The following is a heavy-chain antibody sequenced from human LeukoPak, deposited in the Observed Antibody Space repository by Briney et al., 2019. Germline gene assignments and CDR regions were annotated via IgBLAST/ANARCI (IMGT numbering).Heavy chain of an antibody. J-gene: IGHJ6*02. V-gene: IGHV3-33*06. CDR1: GSTFSSYG. Sequence: TGGSLRLSCAASGSTFSSYGTYWVRQAPGKGLEWVAIIWYDGSTKYNADSVKGRFTISRDNSKNTLYLQMNNLRAEDTAVYYCAKVHHYDSSGYFPSEYYYYYGMDVWGRGTTVTVSS. D-gene: IGHD3-22*01. CDR3: AKVHHYDSSGYFPSEYYYYYGMDV. CDR2: IWYDGSTK.